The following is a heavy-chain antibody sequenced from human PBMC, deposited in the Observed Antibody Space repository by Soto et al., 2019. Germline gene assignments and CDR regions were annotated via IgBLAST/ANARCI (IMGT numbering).Heavy chain of an antibody. J-gene: IGHJ2*01. Sequence: EMQLVESGGGLVQPGGSLRLSCAASGFTFSTYDMHWVRQVTGKNLEWVAAIGCAGDTYYADSVKGRFTISRENAKNSRYLHMSSLRPGDTAVYYCARDLRNWYFDLWGRGALVTVSS. CDR2: IGCAGDT. CDR1: GFTFSTYD. V-gene: IGHV3-13*01. CDR3: ARDLRNWYFDL.